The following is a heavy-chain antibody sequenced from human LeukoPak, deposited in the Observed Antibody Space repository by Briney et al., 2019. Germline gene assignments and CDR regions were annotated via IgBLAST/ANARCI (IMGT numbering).Heavy chain of an antibody. J-gene: IGHJ5*02. Sequence: ASVRVSCTASGYTFTVYYMHWVRQAPGQGLEWMGWINPNSGGTNYAQKFQGRVTMTRDTSISTAYMELSRLRSDDTAVYYCATGHCSGGSCYLNWFDPWGQGTLVTVSS. V-gene: IGHV1-2*02. CDR3: ATGHCSGGSCYLNWFDP. D-gene: IGHD2-15*01. CDR2: INPNSGGT. CDR1: GYTFTVYY.